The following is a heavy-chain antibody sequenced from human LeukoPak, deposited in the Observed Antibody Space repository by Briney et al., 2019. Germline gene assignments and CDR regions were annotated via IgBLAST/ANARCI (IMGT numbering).Heavy chain of an antibody. CDR2: IYVGGAT. CDR1: GFSVTNNY. D-gene: IGHD5-24*01. J-gene: IGHJ4*02. Sequence: PGGSLRLSCAVSGFSVTNNYMSWVRQAPGKGLEWVSVIYVGGATYYADSVKGRFTISRDNYENTLYLQMKSLRTEDTAVYYCARGDGYNFFDHWGQGTLVTVSS. V-gene: IGHV3-53*01. CDR3: ARGDGYNFFDH.